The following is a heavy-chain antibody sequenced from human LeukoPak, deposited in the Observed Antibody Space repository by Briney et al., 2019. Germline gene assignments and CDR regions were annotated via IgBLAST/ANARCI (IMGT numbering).Heavy chain of an antibody. D-gene: IGHD3-16*01. V-gene: IGHV3-23*01. J-gene: IGHJ4*02. CDR1: GFSFINYG. CDR3: ATSRGYIDN. Sequence: GGSLRLSCAASGFSFINYGMTWVRQAPGKGLEWVSAIGGAGINSYYADSVRGRFTISRDNSKDMLYLQMSSLTVEDTAEYFCATSRGYIDNWGQGALVIVSS. CDR2: IGGAGINS.